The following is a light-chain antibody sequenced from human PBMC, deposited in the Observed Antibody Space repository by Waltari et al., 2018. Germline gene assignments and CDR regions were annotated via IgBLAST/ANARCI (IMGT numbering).Light chain of an antibody. CDR2: DRN. CDR1: SSNVGGST. Sequence: QSVLTQPPSASGTPGQRVTISCSGTSSNVGGSTVNWYQQVPGTAPNLLINDRNQLASGCPDRFSGSKSGTSASLAISGLQSEDEADYFCAVWDARLNGPVFGGGTKVTVL. J-gene: IGLJ2*01. CDR3: AVWDARLNGPV. V-gene: IGLV1-44*01.